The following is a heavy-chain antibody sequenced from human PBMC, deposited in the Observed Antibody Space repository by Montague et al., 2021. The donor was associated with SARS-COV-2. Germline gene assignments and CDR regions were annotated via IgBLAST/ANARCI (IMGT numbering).Heavy chain of an antibody. D-gene: IGHD3-10*01. CDR3: AREGGGLFRGSYYFDY. CDR1: GGSISSSSYY. CDR2: IYYSGST. V-gene: IGHV4-39*07. J-gene: IGHJ4*02. Sequence: SETLSLTCTVSGGSISSSSYYWGWIRQPPGKGLEWIGSIYYSGSTYYNPSLKSRVTISVDTSKNQFSLKLSSVTAADTAVYYCAREGGGLFRGSYYFDYWGQGTLVTVSS.